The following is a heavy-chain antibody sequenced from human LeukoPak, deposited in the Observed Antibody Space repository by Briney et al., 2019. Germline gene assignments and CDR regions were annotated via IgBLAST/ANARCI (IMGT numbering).Heavy chain of an antibody. CDR1: GFTFSSYS. CDR2: MFHSGST. CDR3: ARDSSDWYEGVDN. J-gene: IGHJ4*02. V-gene: IGHV4-38-2*02. Sequence: PGGSLRLSCAASGFTFSSYSMNWVRQPPGKGLEWIVSMFHSGSTYYNPSLKSRVTISVDTSKNQFSLKLSSVTAADTAMYYCARDSSDWYEGVDNWGQGTLVTVSS. D-gene: IGHD6-19*01.